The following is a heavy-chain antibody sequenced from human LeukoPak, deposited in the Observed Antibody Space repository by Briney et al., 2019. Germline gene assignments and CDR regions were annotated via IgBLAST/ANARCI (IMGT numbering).Heavy chain of an antibody. Sequence: GGSLRLSCAASGFPFSTYAMSWGRQAPGKGLVWVSRINSDGNYTTYADSVKGRFTISRDNAKNTLSLQMNSLRAEDTAVYYCAREYSSGWTSDYWGQGTLVTVSS. CDR3: AREYSSGWTSDY. CDR2: INSDGNYT. V-gene: IGHV3-74*01. D-gene: IGHD6-19*01. J-gene: IGHJ4*02. CDR1: GFPFSTYA.